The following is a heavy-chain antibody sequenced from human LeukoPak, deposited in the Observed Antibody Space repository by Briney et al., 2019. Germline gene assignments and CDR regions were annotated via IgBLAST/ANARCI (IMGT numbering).Heavy chain of an antibody. J-gene: IGHJ4*02. Sequence: SETLSLTCAVSGGSISSGIYYWGWIRQPPGKGLEWIGSVFYGGSTYYNPSLKSRVTISVDTSKNQFSLELNSVTAADMAVYYCARVEAATTNPRFDYWGQGTLVTVSS. V-gene: IGHV4-39*07. CDR2: VFYGGST. CDR1: GGSISSGIYY. D-gene: IGHD5-24*01. CDR3: ARVEAATTNPRFDY.